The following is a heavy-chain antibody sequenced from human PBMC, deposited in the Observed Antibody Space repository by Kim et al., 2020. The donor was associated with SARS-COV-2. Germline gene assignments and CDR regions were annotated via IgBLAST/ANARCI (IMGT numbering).Heavy chain of an antibody. CDR1: GYTFTGYY. CDR2: INPNSGGT. D-gene: IGHD2-2*01. V-gene: IGHV1-2*06. CDR3: ARSTSCYSISFCYGMDV. Sequence: ASVKVSCKASGYTFTGYYMHWVRQAPGQGLEWMGRINPNSGGTNYAQKFQGRVTMTRDTSISTAYMELSRLRSDDTAVYYCARSTSCYSISFCYGMDVWGQGTTVTVSS. J-gene: IGHJ6*02.